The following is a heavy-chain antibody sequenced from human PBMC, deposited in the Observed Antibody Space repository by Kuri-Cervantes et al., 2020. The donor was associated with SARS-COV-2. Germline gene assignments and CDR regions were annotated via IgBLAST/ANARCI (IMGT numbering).Heavy chain of an antibody. J-gene: IGHJ5*02. V-gene: IGHV4-30-2*01. CDR2: IYHSGST. CDR3: ARDLVGATGRWFDP. D-gene: IGHD1-26*01. CDR1: GGSISSGGYY. Sequence: SETLSLTCTVSGGSISSGGYYWSWIRQPPGKGLEWIGYIYHSGSTYYNPSLKSRVTISVDRSKNQFSLKLSSVTAADTAVYYCARDLVGATGRWFDPWGQGTRGTVSS.